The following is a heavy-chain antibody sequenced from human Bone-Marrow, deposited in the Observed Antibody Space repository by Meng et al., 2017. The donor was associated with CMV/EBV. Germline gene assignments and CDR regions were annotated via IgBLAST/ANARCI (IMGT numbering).Heavy chain of an antibody. V-gene: IGHV4-34*01. CDR2: INHSGST. J-gene: IGHJ4*02. D-gene: IGHD6-13*01. Sequence: SQTLSLTCAVYGGSFSGYYWSWIRQPPGKGLEWIGEINHSGSTNYNPSLKSRVTISVDTYKNQFSLKLSSVTAADTAVYYCARGLRIAAAGTFGYWGKGTLVTVSS. CDR1: GGSFSGYY. CDR3: ARGLRIAAAGTFGY.